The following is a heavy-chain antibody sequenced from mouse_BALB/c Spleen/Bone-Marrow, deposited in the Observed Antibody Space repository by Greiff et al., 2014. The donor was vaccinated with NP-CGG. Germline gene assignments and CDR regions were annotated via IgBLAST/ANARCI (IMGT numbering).Heavy chain of an antibody. CDR1: GFNIRDTY. J-gene: IGHJ4*01. Sequence: VQLKESGAELVKPGASVKLSCTVSGFNIRDTYMHWVRQRPEQGLEWYGRIDPANGNTKYDPKFQGKATITADTSSNTAYLQLSSLTSEDTAVYYCASATTATFYAMDYWGQGTSVTVSS. V-gene: IGHV14-3*02. CDR2: IDPANGNT. CDR3: ASATTATFYAMDY. D-gene: IGHD1-2*01.